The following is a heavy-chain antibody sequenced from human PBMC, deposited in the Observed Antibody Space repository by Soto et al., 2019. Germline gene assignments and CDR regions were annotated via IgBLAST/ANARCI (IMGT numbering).Heavy chain of an antibody. V-gene: IGHV3-23*01. CDR2: ISGSGGST. Sequence: GESLKISCAASGFTFSSYAMSWVRQAPGKGLEWVSAISGSGGSTYYADSVKGRFTISRDNSKNTLYLQMNSLRAEDTAVYYCAKDVYGSGSYYNYWGQGTLVTVSS. D-gene: IGHD3-10*01. CDR1: GFTFSSYA. J-gene: IGHJ4*02. CDR3: AKDVYGSGSYYNY.